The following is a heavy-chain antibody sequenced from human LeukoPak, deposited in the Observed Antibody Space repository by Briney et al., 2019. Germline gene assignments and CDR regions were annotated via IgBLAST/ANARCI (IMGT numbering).Heavy chain of an antibody. CDR2: FYATEGT. Sequence: PSETLSLTCIMSGASINTYHWSWIRQSAGKGLEWIGRFYATEGTHYNPSLSSRATLSIDTSKNHFSLKLSSVTAADTAVYYCARSAHSDFDIWGQGTMVTVSS. CDR3: ARSAHSDFDI. D-gene: IGHD1-26*01. V-gene: IGHV4-4*07. CDR1: GASINTYH. J-gene: IGHJ3*02.